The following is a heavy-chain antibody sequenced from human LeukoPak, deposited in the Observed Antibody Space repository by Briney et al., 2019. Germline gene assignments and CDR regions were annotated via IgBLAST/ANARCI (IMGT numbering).Heavy chain of an antibody. CDR2: INHSGST. CDR3: ARGGRYYDILTGFREYFQH. CDR1: GGSFSGYY. V-gene: IGHV4-34*01. Sequence: SETLSLTCAVYGGSFSGYYWSWIRQPPGKGLEWIGEINHSGSTNYNPSLKSRVTISVDTSKNQFSLKLSSVTAADTAVYYCARGGRYYDILTGFREYFQHWGQGTLVTVSS. J-gene: IGHJ1*01. D-gene: IGHD3-9*01.